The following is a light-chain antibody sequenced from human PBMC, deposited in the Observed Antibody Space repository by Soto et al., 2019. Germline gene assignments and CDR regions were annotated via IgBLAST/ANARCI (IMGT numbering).Light chain of an antibody. CDR3: QQHSNWPLT. J-gene: IGKJ5*01. V-gene: IGKV3-11*01. CDR2: YAS. Sequence: EILMTQSPATLSLSPGDRATLSCRASQSVGSFLAWYQQKPGQAPRLLIHYASTRATGIPARFSGSGSGTDFTLTISSLESEDFAVYYCQQHSNWPLTFGHGKRLEIK. CDR1: QSVGSF.